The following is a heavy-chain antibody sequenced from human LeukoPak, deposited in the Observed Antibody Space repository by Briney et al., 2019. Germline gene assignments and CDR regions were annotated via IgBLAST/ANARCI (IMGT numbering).Heavy chain of an antibody. CDR3: ARVRYSGYDTTYYYYGMDV. Sequence: SVKVSCKASGGTFSSYAISWVRQAPGQGLEWMGRIVPILGIANYAQKFQGRVTITADKSTSTAYMELSSLRSEDTAVYYCARVRYSGYDTTYYYYGMDVWGQGTTVTVSS. J-gene: IGHJ6*02. CDR1: GGTFSSYA. CDR2: IVPILGIA. V-gene: IGHV1-69*04. D-gene: IGHD5-12*01.